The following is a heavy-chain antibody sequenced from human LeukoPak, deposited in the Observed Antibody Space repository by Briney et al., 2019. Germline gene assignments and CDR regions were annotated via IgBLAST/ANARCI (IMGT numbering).Heavy chain of an antibody. D-gene: IGHD2-21*02. J-gene: IGHJ4*02. V-gene: IGHV4-31*03. CDR3: ARARRCGGDCSDLDY. CDR2: MYYSGST. CDR1: GGSISSGGYY. Sequence: PSQTLSLTRTVSGGSISSGGYYWSWIRQHPGKGLECIGYMYYSGSTYYNPSLKSRVTISVDTSKNQFSLKLSSVTAADTAVYYCARARRCGGDCSDLDYWGQGTLVTVSS.